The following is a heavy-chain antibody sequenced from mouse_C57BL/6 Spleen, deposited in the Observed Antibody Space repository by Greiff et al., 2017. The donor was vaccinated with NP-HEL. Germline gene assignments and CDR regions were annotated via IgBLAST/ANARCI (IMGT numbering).Heavy chain of an antibody. Sequence: DVKLVESGGDLVKPGGSLKLSCAASGFTFSSYGMSWVRQTPDKRLEWVATISSGGSYTYYPDSVKGRFTISRDNAKNTLYLQMSSLKSEDTAMYYCARPYDGYYLDVWGTGTTVTVSS. CDR3: ARPYDGYYLDV. J-gene: IGHJ1*03. D-gene: IGHD2-3*01. V-gene: IGHV5-6*02. CDR1: GFTFSSYG. CDR2: ISSGGSYT.